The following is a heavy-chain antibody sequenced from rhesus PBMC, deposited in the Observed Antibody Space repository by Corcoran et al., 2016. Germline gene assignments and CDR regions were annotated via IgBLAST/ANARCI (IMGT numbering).Heavy chain of an antibody. Sequence: QVQLVQSGAELKQPGASVKISFTASGYPFLSFYLPWAGPSPCPGLTWIGRISPYSGNRDYAQNVQGRVTITTDTSTNKCYLELTSLRSEDTAVYYCTREGTVRGNRFDVWGPGVLVTVSS. J-gene: IGHJ5-1*01. D-gene: IGHD5-24*01. CDR3: TREGTVRGNRFDV. V-gene: IGHV1-180*01. CDR1: GYPFLSFY. CDR2: ISPYSGNR.